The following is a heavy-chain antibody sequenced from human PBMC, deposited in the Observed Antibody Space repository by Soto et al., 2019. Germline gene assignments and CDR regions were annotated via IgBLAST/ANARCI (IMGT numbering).Heavy chain of an antibody. CDR2: ISGSGGST. J-gene: IGHJ4*02. CDR3: AKHFDTSMLGYFDY. D-gene: IGHD2-8*01. CDR1: GFTFSSYA. V-gene: IGHV3-23*01. Sequence: GGSLRLSCAASGFTFSSYAMSWVRQSPGKGLEWVSAISGSGGSTYYADSVKGRFTISRDNSKNTLYLQMNSLRAEATAVYFSAKHFDTSMLGYFDYQGQGTLGTASS.